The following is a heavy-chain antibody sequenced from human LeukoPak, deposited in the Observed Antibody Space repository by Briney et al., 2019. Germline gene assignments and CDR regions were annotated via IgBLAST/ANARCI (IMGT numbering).Heavy chain of an antibody. V-gene: IGHV3-23*01. J-gene: IGHJ4*02. CDR3: AKASTMTTSFVFDS. D-gene: IGHD4-17*01. CDR2: FSGSGTST. CDR1: GSTFSSYA. Sequence: PGGSLRLSCAAPGSTFSSYAMSWVRQTPGEGLQWVSAFSGSGTSTYYADSVKGRFTISRDDSKNTLYLYMNSLRADDTAIYYCAKASTMTTSFVFDSWGQGTLVTVSS.